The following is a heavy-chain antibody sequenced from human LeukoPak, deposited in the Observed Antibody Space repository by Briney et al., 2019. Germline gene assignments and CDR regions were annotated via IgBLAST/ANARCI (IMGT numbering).Heavy chain of an antibody. Sequence: GRSLRLSCAASGFTFSSYSMNWVRQAPGKGLEWVSSISSSSSYIYYADSVKGRFTISRDNAKNSLYLQMNSLRAEDTAVYYCARDLSAVAGTYYFDYWGQGTLVTVSS. D-gene: IGHD6-19*01. V-gene: IGHV3-21*01. CDR3: ARDLSAVAGTYYFDY. CDR1: GFTFSSYS. J-gene: IGHJ4*02. CDR2: ISSSSSYI.